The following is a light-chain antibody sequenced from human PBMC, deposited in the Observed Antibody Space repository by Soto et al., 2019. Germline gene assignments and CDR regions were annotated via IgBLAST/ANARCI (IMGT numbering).Light chain of an antibody. CDR2: KAS. CDR3: QKYNIWYT. CDR1: QSISSW. J-gene: IGKJ2*01. Sequence: DIQMTQSPSTLSASVGDRVTITCRASQSISSWLAWYQQKPGKAPKLLIYKASSLESGVPSRFSGSGSGTEFTLTISSLQPDDFATSYCQKYNIWYTFGQGTKMEIK. V-gene: IGKV1-5*03.